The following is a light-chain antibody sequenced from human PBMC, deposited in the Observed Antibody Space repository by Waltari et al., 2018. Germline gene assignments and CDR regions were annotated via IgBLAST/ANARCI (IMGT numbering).Light chain of an antibody. J-gene: IGKJ3*01. CDR1: QGMSIW. CDR2: AAS. Sequence: DIKMTQSPSSVSASVGDRVTITCRASQGMSIWLAWYQQKPGKAPKLLIYAASSLQSGVPSRFSGSGSGTDFTLTINSLQPEDFATYYCQQATSFPITFGPGTKVDIK. V-gene: IGKV1D-12*01. CDR3: QQATSFPIT.